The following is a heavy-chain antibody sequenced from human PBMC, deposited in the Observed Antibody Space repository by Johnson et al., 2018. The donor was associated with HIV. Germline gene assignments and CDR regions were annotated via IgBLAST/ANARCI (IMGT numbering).Heavy chain of an antibody. V-gene: IGHV3-48*01. CDR2: ITGSGTVV. CDR3: TTGLMSAFDM. CDR1: GFTFRNYW. D-gene: IGHD3-16*01. J-gene: IGHJ3*02. Sequence: EVQLVESGGALVQPGGSLRLSCPASGFTFRNYWMSWIRQAPGKGLAWVSYITGSGTVVYYADSVKGRFTISRDDSKNTLYLQMNSLRPDDSAVYYCTTGLMSAFDMCGQGTMVTVSS.